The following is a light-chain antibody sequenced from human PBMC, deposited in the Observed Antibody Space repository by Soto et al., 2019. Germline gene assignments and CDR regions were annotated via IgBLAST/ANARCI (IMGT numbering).Light chain of an antibody. Sequence: IQMTQSRSSLSASVVGIVTISCRASQSISTYLNWYQQTPGKAPALLISSASTLQSGVPSRFSGSGSGTDFTLTISSLQPEDFATYYCQQSNSIPFTFGQGTRLEIK. CDR1: QSISTY. CDR2: SAS. V-gene: IGKV1-39*01. J-gene: IGKJ5*01. CDR3: QQSNSIPFT.